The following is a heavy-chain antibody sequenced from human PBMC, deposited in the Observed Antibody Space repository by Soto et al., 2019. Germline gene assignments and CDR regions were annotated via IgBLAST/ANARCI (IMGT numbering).Heavy chain of an antibody. CDR3: ARGAGGNFYFDY. Sequence: SETLSLTCTVSGGSISSSSYYWGWIRQPPGKGLEWIGYVYYSGTTNYNPSLKSRVTISVDTSKNQFSLKLSSVSAADTAVYYCARGAGGNFYFDYWGQGTLVTVSS. V-gene: IGHV4-61*05. CDR2: VYYSGTT. D-gene: IGHD2-21*02. J-gene: IGHJ4*02. CDR1: GGSISSSSYY.